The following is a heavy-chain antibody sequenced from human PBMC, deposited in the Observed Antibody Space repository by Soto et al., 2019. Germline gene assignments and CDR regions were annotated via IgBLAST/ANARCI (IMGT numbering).Heavy chain of an antibody. CDR2: ISYDGSNK. Sequence: GGSLRLSCAASGFTFSSYAMHWVRQAPGKGLEWVAVISYDGSNKYYADSVKGRFTISRDNSKNTLYLQINSLRAEDTAVYYCAAPRIAVAGGQGTLVTVSS. V-gene: IGHV3-30-3*01. D-gene: IGHD6-19*01. CDR1: GFTFSSYA. J-gene: IGHJ4*02. CDR3: AAPRIAVA.